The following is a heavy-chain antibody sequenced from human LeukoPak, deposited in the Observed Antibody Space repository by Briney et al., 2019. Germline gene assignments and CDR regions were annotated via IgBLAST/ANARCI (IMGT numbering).Heavy chain of an antibody. CDR2: ISWNSGSI. CDR1: GFTFDDYA. CDR3: AKSPHYDILTSFDY. J-gene: IGHJ4*02. D-gene: IGHD3-9*01. Sequence: GGSLRLSCAASGFTFDDYAMHWVRQAPGKGLEWVSGISWNSGSIGYADSVKGRFTISRDNAKNSLYLHMNSLRAEDTALYYCAKSPHYDILTSFDYWGQGTLVTVSS. V-gene: IGHV3-9*01.